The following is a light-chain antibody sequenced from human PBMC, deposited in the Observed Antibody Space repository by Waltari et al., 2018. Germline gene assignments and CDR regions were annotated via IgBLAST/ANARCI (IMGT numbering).Light chain of an antibody. J-gene: IGKJ4*01. CDR1: QSLLHSNGYYY. Sequence: DIVMTQSPLSLPVTPGEPASISVRSSQSLLHSNGYYYLHWYLQKPGQSPQLLIHLGSNRASGVPDRFSGSGSGTDFTLKISRVEAEDVGVYYCMQALQTPLTFSGGTKVEIK. V-gene: IGKV2-28*01. CDR3: MQALQTPLT. CDR2: LGS.